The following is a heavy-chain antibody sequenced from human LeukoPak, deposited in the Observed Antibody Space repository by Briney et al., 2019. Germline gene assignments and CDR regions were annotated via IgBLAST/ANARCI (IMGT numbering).Heavy chain of an antibody. CDR3: ARTNGYCSSTSCYRGDYGY. J-gene: IGHJ4*02. CDR1: GGSISSYY. D-gene: IGHD2-2*02. V-gene: IGHV4-4*07. CDR2: IYTSGST. Sequence: PSETLSLTCTVSGGSISSYYWSWIRQPAGKGLEWIGRIYTSGSTNYNPSLKSRVTMSVDTSKNQFSLKLSSVTAADTAVYYCARTNGYCSSTSCYRGDYGYWGQGTLVTVSS.